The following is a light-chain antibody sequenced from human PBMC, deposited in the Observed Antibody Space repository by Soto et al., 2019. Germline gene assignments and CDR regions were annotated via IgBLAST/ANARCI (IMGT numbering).Light chain of an antibody. CDR2: DAP. CDR3: QQYNIYPYT. CDR1: QSISSW. V-gene: IGKV1-5*01. J-gene: IGKJ2*01. Sequence: DIQMNQSPYTLSASVGARVTITCRASQSISSWLAWYQQKPGKAPKLLIYDAPSLESGVPSRFSGSGSGTEFTLTISSLQPDDFATYYCQQYNIYPYTFGQGTKLDIK.